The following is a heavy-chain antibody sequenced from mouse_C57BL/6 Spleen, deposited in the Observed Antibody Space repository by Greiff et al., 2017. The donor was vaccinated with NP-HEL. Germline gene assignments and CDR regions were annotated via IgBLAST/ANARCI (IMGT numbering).Heavy chain of an antibody. Sequence: EVQGVESGAELVKPGGSLKLSCAASGFTFSSYAMSWVRQTPEKRLEWVATISDGGSYTYYPDNVKGRFTISRDNAKNNLYLQMSHLKSEDTAMYYCARDRQLRLPAMDYWGQGTSVTVSS. V-gene: IGHV5-4*01. CDR1: GFTFSSYA. CDR3: ARDRQLRLPAMDY. J-gene: IGHJ4*01. D-gene: IGHD3-2*02. CDR2: ISDGGSYT.